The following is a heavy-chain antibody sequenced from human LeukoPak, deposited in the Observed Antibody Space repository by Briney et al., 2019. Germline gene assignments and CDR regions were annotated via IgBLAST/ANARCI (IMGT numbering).Heavy chain of an antibody. Sequence: GGSLRLSCAASGFTLSTYAMSWVRQTPGKGLEWVAATSSSDAGTYHADSVKGRFTISRDNSKNTLYLQMNSLRAEDTAVYYCAREGGYSSGWYKDDAFDIWGQGTMVTVSS. CDR1: GFTLSTYA. V-gene: IGHV3-23*01. J-gene: IGHJ3*02. CDR3: AREGGYSSGWYKDDAFDI. D-gene: IGHD6-19*01. CDR2: TSSSDAGT.